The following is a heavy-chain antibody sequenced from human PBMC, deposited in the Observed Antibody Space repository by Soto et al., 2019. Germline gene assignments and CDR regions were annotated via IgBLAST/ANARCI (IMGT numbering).Heavy chain of an antibody. Sequence: ASVNVSCKASGYTFTSYGIRWVRQAPRQGIKWMGRISPISGAANYAQKFQGRVTITADKSTSTSYMELSRLRSEDTAVYYCARDMTRTVVPYFDFWGQGTLVTVSS. J-gene: IGHJ4*02. CDR3: ARDMTRTVVPYFDF. D-gene: IGHD1-7*01. CDR2: ISPISGAA. CDR1: GYTFTSYG. V-gene: IGHV1-69*06.